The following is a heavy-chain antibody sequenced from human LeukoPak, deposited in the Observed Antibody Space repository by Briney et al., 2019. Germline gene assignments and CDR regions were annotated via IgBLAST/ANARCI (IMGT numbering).Heavy chain of an antibody. CDR1: GGSISSGDYY. CDR2: IYYSGST. CDR3: ARTDYYNVFFDY. D-gene: IGHD3-10*02. J-gene: IGHJ4*02. V-gene: IGHV4-30-4*01. Sequence: SQTLSLTCTVSGGSISSGDYYWSWIRQPPGKGLEWIGHIYYSGSTYYNPPLKSRFTISVDTSKDQFSLKLSSVTAADTAVYYCARTDYYNVFFDYWGQGTLVTVSS.